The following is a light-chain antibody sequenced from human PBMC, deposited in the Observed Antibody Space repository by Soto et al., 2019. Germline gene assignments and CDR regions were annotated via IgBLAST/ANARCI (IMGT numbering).Light chain of an antibody. Sequence: QSVLTQPASVSESPGQSITISCTGTSSDVGGYNYVSWYQQHPGKAPKLMIYEVSNRPSGVSNRFSGSKSGNTASLTISGLQAEDEADYYCSSYTSSSTLPYVFGTGTQLTVL. CDR3: SSYTSSSTLPYV. CDR2: EVS. CDR1: SSDVGGYNY. V-gene: IGLV2-14*01. J-gene: IGLJ1*01.